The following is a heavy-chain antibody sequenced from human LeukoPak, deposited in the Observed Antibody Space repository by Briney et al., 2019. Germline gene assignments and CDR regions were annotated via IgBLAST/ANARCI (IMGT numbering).Heavy chain of an antibody. CDR3: ARERGPVDSSWFDP. CDR2: IYYSGST. CDR1: GGSFSGYY. Sequence: PSETLSLTCAVYGGSFSGYYWSWIRQPPGKGLEWIGYIYYSGSTNYNPSLKSRVTISVDTSKNQFSLKLSSVTAADTAVYYCARERGPVDSSWFDPWGQGTLVTVSS. J-gene: IGHJ5*02. V-gene: IGHV4-59*01. D-gene: IGHD3/OR15-3a*01.